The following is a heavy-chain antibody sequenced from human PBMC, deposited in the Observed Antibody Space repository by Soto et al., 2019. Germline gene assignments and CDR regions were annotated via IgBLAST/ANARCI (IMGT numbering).Heavy chain of an antibody. J-gene: IGHJ5*02. CDR1: GFTFSSYS. CDR3: ARDLHDYVSFRFDP. V-gene: IGHV3-21*01. CDR2: ISTSSSYI. D-gene: IGHD3-16*01. Sequence: EVQLVESGGGLVKPGGSLRLSCAASGFTFSSYSMNWVRQAPGKGLEWVSSISTSSSYIYYADSMKGRFTISRDNAKNSLYLQINSLRAEDTAVYYCARDLHDYVSFRFDPWGQGTLVTVSS.